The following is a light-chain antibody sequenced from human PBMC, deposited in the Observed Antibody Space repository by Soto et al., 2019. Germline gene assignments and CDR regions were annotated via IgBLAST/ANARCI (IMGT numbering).Light chain of an antibody. Sequence: EIVLTQSPGTLSLSPGERATLTCRASQSISNSYLAWHQQKPGQAPRLLIYAASNRATGIPDRFSGRGSGTDFTLTINRLEPEDFAVYYCQQYGSSPRTFGQGTKVEIK. CDR3: QQYGSSPRT. V-gene: IGKV3-20*01. CDR2: AAS. CDR1: QSISNSY. J-gene: IGKJ1*01.